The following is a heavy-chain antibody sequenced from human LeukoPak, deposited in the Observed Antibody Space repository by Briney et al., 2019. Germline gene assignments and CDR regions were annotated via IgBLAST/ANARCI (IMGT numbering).Heavy chain of an antibody. CDR1: GFTFSSYW. V-gene: IGHV3-74*01. J-gene: IGHJ4*02. Sequence: GGSLRLSCAASGFTFSSYWMHWARQAPGKGLVWVSRIKSDGSSTNYADSVKGRFTISRDNAKNTLYLQMNSLRAEDTAVYYCARSRGYSYGDFDYWGQGTLVTVSS. CDR2: IKSDGSST. D-gene: IGHD5-18*01. CDR3: ARSRGYSYGDFDY.